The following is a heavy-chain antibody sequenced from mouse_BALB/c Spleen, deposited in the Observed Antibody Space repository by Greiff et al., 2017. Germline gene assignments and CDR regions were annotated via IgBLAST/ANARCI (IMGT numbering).Heavy chain of an antibody. CDR3: ARLSTMITAGYAMDY. CDR2: ISNGGGST. CDR1: GFTFSSYT. J-gene: IGHJ4*01. Sequence: DVKLVESGGGLVQPGGSLKLSCAASGFTFSSYTMSWVRQTPEKRLEWVAYISNGGGSTYYPDTVKGRFTISRDNAKNTLYLQMSSLKSEDTAMYYCARLSTMITAGYAMDYWGQGTSVTVSS. V-gene: IGHV5-12-2*01. D-gene: IGHD2-4*01.